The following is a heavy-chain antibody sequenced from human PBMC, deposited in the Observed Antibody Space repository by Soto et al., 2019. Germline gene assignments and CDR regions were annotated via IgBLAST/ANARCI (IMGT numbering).Heavy chain of an antibody. CDR2: ISWNSGTI. CDR1: GFNFDDYA. D-gene: IGHD3-10*01. CDR3: ATGSLAATRRTWFDS. V-gene: IGHV3-9*01. Sequence: EVQLVESGGGLVQPGRSLRLSCAASGFNFDDYAIHWVRQASGKGLEWVSGISWNSGTIDYADSVKGRFTISRDNAKNSLYMQMNSLRADDTALYYCATGSLAATRRTWFDSWGQGTLVTVSS. J-gene: IGHJ5*01.